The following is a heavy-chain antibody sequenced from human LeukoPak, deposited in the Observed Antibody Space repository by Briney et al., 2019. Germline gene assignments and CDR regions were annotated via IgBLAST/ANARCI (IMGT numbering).Heavy chain of an antibody. J-gene: IGHJ4*02. CDR2: ISYRSSHI. D-gene: IGHD6-13*01. Sequence: GGSLRLSCTASGFTFSDCDMNWVRQAPGKGLEWVSSISYRSSHIYYADSVKGRFTISRDNAKNSLYLQMNSLRAEDTAAYYCARAFPPLRTAAAGDYWGQGTLVTVSS. CDR3: ARAFPPLRTAAAGDY. V-gene: IGHV3-21*01. CDR1: GFTFSDCD.